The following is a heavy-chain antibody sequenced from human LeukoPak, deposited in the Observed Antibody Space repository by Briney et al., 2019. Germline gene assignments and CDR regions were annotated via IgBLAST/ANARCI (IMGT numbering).Heavy chain of an antibody. CDR3: ARGHIGTYHYFDY. CDR1: GFTFSSYW. V-gene: IGHV3-74*01. CDR2: INTGGSST. D-gene: IGHD1-26*01. J-gene: IGHJ4*02. Sequence: GGSLRLSCTASGFTFSSYWMHWVRQVPGKGLVWVSRINTGGSSTTYADSVKGRFTISRDNAKNTLYLQMNSLRAEDTALYYCARGHIGTYHYFDYWGQGTLVTVSS.